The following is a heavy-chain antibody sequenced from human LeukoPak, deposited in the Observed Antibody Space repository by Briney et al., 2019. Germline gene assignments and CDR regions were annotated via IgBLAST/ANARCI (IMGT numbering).Heavy chain of an antibody. Sequence: GASVKVSCTASGYTFSTYGITWVRQAPGQGLEWMGWISAYNGNTNYAQKLQGRVTMTTDTSTSTAYMELRSLRSDDTAVYYCARGYYDSSGYYSPPYYYGMDVWGQGTTVTVSS. D-gene: IGHD3-22*01. CDR2: ISAYNGNT. V-gene: IGHV1-18*01. CDR3: ARGYYDSSGYYSPPYYYGMDV. J-gene: IGHJ6*02. CDR1: GYTFSTYG.